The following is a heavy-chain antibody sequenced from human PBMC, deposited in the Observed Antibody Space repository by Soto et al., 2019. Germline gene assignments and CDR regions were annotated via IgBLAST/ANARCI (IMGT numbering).Heavy chain of an antibody. V-gene: IGHV4-59*01. Sequence: SETLSLTCTVSGASISQYYWSWIRQPPGKGLEWIGYIYFSGSTNYNPSLKSRVTMSVELSKNQFSLRLSSMTAADTAVYYCARDVKWDSCSGGSCYRRETLASWARGTLDTGSA. D-gene: IGHD2-15*01. J-gene: IGHJ5*01. CDR1: GASISQYY. CDR3: ARDVKWDSCSGGSCYRRETLAS. CDR2: IYFSGST.